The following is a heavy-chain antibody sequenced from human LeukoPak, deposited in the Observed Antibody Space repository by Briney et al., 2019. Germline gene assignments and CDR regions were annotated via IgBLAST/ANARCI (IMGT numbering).Heavy chain of an antibody. CDR1: GGSISSYY. D-gene: IGHD6-6*01. Sequence: SETLSLTCTVSGGSISSYYWSWLRQPPGKGLEWIGYIYYSGSTNYNPSLTSRVTISVDTSKNQFSLKLSSVTAADTAVYYCARAWEYSSSSAVPNDAFDIWGQGTMVTVSS. J-gene: IGHJ3*02. CDR3: ARAWEYSSSSAVPNDAFDI. V-gene: IGHV4-59*01. CDR2: IYYSGST.